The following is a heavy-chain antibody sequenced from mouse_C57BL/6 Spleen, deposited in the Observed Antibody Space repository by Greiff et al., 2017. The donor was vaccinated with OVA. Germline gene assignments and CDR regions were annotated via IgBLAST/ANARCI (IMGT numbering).Heavy chain of an antibody. CDR2: IDPSDSYT. CDR3: ARRYYGSIWYFDV. CDR1: GYTFTSYW. J-gene: IGHJ1*03. V-gene: IGHV1-59*01. D-gene: IGHD1-1*01. Sequence: QVHVKQPGAELVRPGTSVKLSCKASGYTFTSYWMHWVKQRPGQGLEWIGVIDPSDSYTNYNQKFKGKATLTVDTSSSTAYMQLSSLTSEDSAVYYCARRYYGSIWYFDVWGTGTTVTVSS.